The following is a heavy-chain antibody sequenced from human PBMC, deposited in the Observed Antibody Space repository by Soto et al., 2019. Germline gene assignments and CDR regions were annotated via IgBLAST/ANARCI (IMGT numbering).Heavy chain of an antibody. J-gene: IGHJ4*02. Sequence: GSLTLSCAGFGFTFSSYAMSWVRQAPGKGLEWVSSNSGSVGTSYYADSVKGRFTLSRDNSKNTLYLQLNSLRAEDTAVYYCAKGGYYYDTSGPTFEYWGQGMLVTVSS. CDR1: GFTFSSYA. V-gene: IGHV3-23*01. CDR3: AKGGYYYDTSGPTFEY. D-gene: IGHD3-22*01. CDR2: NSGSVGTS.